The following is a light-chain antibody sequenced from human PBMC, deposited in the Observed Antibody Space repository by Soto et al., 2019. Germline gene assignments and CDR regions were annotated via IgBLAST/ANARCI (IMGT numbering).Light chain of an antibody. J-gene: IGKJ2*01. Sequence: EIVLTQSPGTLSLSPGERATLSCRASQSVTSGNLAWYQQKPGQAPRLLIYAASSRATNIPDRFSGSGSGTDFTLTISRLEPEDFAVYYCQQYGSSPPYTFGQGTQLEIK. V-gene: IGKV3-20*01. CDR2: AAS. CDR3: QQYGSSPPYT. CDR1: QSVTSGN.